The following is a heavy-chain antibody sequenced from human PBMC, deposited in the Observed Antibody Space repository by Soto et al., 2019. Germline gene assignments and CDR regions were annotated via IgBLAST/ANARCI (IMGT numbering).Heavy chain of an antibody. CDR3: AREKTRVWPLDY. V-gene: IGHV4-31*03. CDR2: IYYSGST. Sequence: QVQLQESGPGLVKPSQTLSLTCTVSGGSISSGGYYWSWIRQHPGKGLEWIGYIYYSGSTYYNPSLRSRVTISVDTSTNTFSPKLSSVTAADKDVYYCAREKTRVWPLDYWGQGTLVTVS. D-gene: IGHD2-2*01. CDR1: GGSISSGGYY. J-gene: IGHJ4*02.